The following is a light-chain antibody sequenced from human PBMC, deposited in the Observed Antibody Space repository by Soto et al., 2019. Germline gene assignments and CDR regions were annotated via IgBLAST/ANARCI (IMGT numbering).Light chain of an antibody. J-gene: IGLJ3*02. CDR2: STN. V-gene: IGLV8-61*01. Sequence: QAVVTQEPSFSVSPGGTVTLTCGLSSGSVSTSNYPSWYQQTPGQAPRTLMYSTNTRSAGVPDRFSGSILGNKAALTITGAQAVDESDYFCVLYMGRGISVFGGGTKVTVL. CDR3: VLYMGRGISV. CDR1: SGSVSTSNY.